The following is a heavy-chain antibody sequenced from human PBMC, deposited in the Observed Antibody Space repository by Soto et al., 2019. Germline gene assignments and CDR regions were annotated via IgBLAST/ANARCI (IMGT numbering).Heavy chain of an antibody. J-gene: IGHJ5*02. CDR1: GYTFTSYG. CDR3: ARDRQGYSYGPSFDP. D-gene: IGHD5-18*01. Sequence: GASVKVSCKASGYTFTSYGISWVRQAPGQGLEWMGWISAYNGNTNYAQKLQGRVTMTTDTSTSTAYMELRSLRSDDTAVYYCARDRQGYSYGPSFDPWGQGTLVTVSS. CDR2: ISAYNGNT. V-gene: IGHV1-18*01.